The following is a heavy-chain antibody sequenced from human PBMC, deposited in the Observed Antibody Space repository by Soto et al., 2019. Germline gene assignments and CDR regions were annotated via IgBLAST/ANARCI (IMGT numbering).Heavy chain of an antibody. J-gene: IGHJ4*02. Sequence: PSETLSLTCAVYGGSFSGYYWNWIRQPPGKGLEWIGEINHSGSTNYNPSLKSRVTISINTSKNQFSLELTSVTAADTAVYYCARHFSVDYFDYWGQGALVTVSS. V-gene: IGHV4-34*01. CDR2: INHSGST. CDR1: GGSFSGYY. CDR3: ARHFSVDYFDY.